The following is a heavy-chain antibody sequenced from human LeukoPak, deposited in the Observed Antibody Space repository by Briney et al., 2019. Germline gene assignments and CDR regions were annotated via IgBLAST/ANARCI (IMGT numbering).Heavy chain of an antibody. J-gene: IGHJ5*02. CDR1: GYTFTSSV. Sequence: ASVKVSCKASGYTFTSSVISWVRQAPGQGLEWMGWISPYNDNTNYAQKLQGRVTMTTDTSTSTAYMELRSLRSDDTAVYYCARALGYQLLSWWFDHWGQGTLVTVSS. CDR2: ISPYNDNT. CDR3: ARALGYQLLSWWFDH. V-gene: IGHV1-18*01. D-gene: IGHD2-2*01.